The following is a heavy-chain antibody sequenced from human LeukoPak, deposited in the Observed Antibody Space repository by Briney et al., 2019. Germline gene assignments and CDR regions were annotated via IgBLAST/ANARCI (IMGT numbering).Heavy chain of an antibody. D-gene: IGHD4-17*01. Sequence: ASVKVSCKASGYTFTDAYIHWVRQAPGQGLEWMGGIIPIFGTANYAQKFQGRVTITADESKSTAYMELSSLRSEDTAVYYCARAAVTTIYFDYWGQGTLVTVSS. V-gene: IGHV1-69*13. CDR2: IIPIFGTA. J-gene: IGHJ4*02. CDR3: ARAAVTTIYFDY. CDR1: GYTFTDAY.